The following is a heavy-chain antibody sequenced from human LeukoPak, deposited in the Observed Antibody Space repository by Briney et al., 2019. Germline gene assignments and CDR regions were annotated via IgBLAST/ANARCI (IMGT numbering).Heavy chain of an antibody. V-gene: IGHV3-23*01. J-gene: IGHJ5*02. Sequence: GGSLRLSCAASGFTFSSYAMSWVRQAPGKGLEWVSAISGSGGSTYYADSVKGRFTISRDNSKNTLYLQMNSLRAEDTAVYYCAKLRRAGYSSSWYRNRFDPWGQGTLVTVSS. CDR3: AKLRRAGYSSSWYRNRFDP. CDR1: GFTFSSYA. CDR2: ISGSGGST. D-gene: IGHD6-13*01.